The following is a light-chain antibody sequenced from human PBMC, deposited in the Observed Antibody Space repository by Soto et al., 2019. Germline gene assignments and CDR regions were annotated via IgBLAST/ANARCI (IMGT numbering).Light chain of an antibody. J-gene: IGKJ2*01. V-gene: IGKV3-15*01. CDR1: KSVGNT. CDR2: GAS. CDR3: QQYHDWPT. Sequence: EIVMTQSPATLSVSPGERAALSCRASKSVGNTLAWYQQKPGQAPRLLIYGASTRATGIPARFSGSGSGTEFTLTISSLPSEDFALYYCQQYHDWPTFGQGTNLEIK.